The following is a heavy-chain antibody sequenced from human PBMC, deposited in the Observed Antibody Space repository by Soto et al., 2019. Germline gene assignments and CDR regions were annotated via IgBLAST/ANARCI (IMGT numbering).Heavy chain of an antibody. CDR1: RGSISSSSYS. Sequence: SETLSLTCTVSRGSISSSSYSWGWIRQPPGQGLEWIGSLYYSGSTYYNPSLKSRVTISVDTSKNQFSLKLTSVTAADTAVYYCARDKITGLFDYWGQGTLVTVSS. J-gene: IGHJ4*02. V-gene: IGHV4-39*02. CDR3: ARDKITGLFDY. CDR2: LYYSGST. D-gene: IGHD2-8*02.